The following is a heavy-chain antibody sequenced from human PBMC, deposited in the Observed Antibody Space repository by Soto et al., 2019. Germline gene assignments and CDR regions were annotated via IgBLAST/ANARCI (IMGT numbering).Heavy chain of an antibody. Sequence: QVRLQESGPGLVKPSETLSLTCTVSGGSISSYYWSWIRQPPGKGLEWIGYIYNTGSTIYNPSLKSRVTTSVDTSKNQFSLKLNSVTAADTAVYYCARDLWGYCGADCYPLDVWGQGTTVTVSS. CDR2: IYNTGST. J-gene: IGHJ6*02. CDR1: GGSISSYY. CDR3: ARDLWGYCGADCYPLDV. D-gene: IGHD2-21*02. V-gene: IGHV4-59*01.